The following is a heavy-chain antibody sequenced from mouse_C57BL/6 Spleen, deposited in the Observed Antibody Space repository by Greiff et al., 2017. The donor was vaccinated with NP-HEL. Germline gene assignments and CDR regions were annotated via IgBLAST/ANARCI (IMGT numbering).Heavy chain of an antibody. CDR2: INPNNGGT. D-gene: IGHD1-1*01. CDR1: GYTFTDYN. Sequence: VQLQQSGPELVKPGASVKIPCKASGYTFTDYNMDWVKQSHGKSLEWIGDINPNNGGTIYNQKFKGKATLTVDKSSSTAYMELRSLTSEDTAVYYCARSGYYGWYFDVWGTGTTVTVSS. J-gene: IGHJ1*03. CDR3: ARSGYYGWYFDV. V-gene: IGHV1-18*01.